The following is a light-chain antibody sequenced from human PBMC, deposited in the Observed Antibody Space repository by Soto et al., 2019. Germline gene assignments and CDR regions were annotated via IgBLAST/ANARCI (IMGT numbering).Light chain of an antibody. CDR1: SRDVGGYSY. CDR3: SSYTSSSSYV. J-gene: IGLJ1*01. CDR2: EVG. V-gene: IGLV2-14*01. Sequence: QFALTQPASVSGSPGQSITISCTGTSRDVGGYSYVSWYQQHPGKAPKLILSEVGNRPSGISNRFSASKSGDTASLTISGLQADDEAEYYCSSYTSSSSYVFGTGTKLTVL.